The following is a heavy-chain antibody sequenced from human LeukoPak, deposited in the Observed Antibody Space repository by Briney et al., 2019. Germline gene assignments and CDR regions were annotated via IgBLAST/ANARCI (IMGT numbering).Heavy chain of an antibody. D-gene: IGHD3-22*01. CDR2: IYYSGST. J-gene: IGHJ2*01. CDR1: GGSISSGGYY. Sequence: SQTLSLTCTVSGGSISSGGYYWSWIRQHPGKGLEWIGYIYYSGSTYYNPSLKSRVTISVDTSKNQFSLKLSSVTAADTAVCYCARDRHDSTGYWYFDLWGRGTLVTVSS. V-gene: IGHV4-31*03. CDR3: ARDRHDSTGYWYFDL.